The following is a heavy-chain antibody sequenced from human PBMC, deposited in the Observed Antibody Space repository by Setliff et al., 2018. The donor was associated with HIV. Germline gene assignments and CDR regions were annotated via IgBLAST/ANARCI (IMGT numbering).Heavy chain of an antibody. V-gene: IGHV4-39*02. CDR1: GGSITSTTYY. CDR2: IHYTGNT. Sequence: SGTLSLTCTVSGGSITSTTYYWGWIRQPPGKGLEWIGTIHYTGNTYHNPSLKSRVTISVEASKNQISLKLTAVTAADSAVYYCAREGDGIDFWGQGTLVTVSS. J-gene: IGHJ4*02. D-gene: IGHD2-21*02. CDR3: AREGDGIDF.